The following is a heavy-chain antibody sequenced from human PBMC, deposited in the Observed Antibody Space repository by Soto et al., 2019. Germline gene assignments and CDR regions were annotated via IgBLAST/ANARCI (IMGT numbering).Heavy chain of an antibody. CDR1: GFTFTDYY. V-gene: IGHV3-11*03. D-gene: IGHD2-15*01. J-gene: IGHJ4*02. CDR3: AFPSRLPNY. CDR2: ISVSGTDT. Sequence: GGSLRLSCVASGFTFTDYYMNWIRQTPGKGLEWLSYISVSGTDTNYADSVRGRFTIYRDNAKRSIYLQMNSLRVEDTAVYYCAFPSRLPNYWGQGTLVTVSS.